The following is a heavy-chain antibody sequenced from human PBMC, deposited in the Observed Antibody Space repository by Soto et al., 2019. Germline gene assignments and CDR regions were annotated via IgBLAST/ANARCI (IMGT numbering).Heavy chain of an antibody. V-gene: IGHV3-53*01. CDR2: IYSGGST. Sequence: EVQLVESGGGLIQPGGSLRLSCAASGFTFSSNDMNWVRQAPGKGLERVSLIYSGGSTYYADSVKGRFTISRANSKNTLYLQMSSLRAEDTAVYYCATRPLLPGAPWGQGTMVTVSS. J-gene: IGHJ3*01. CDR3: ATRPLLPGAP. CDR1: GFTFSSND. D-gene: IGHD3-22*01.